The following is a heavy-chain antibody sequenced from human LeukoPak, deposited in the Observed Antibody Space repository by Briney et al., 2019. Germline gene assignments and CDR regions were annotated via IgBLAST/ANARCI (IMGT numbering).Heavy chain of an antibody. CDR2: ISSCGTTI. J-gene: IGHJ6*02. CDR3: ARDKAYYDILTGNYYFYGMDV. Sequence: GGSLRLSCAASGFTFSDYYMSWIPQAPGKGLEWVSYISSCGTTIYYADSVKGRFTISRDHAKNSLYLQMNSLRAEDTAVYYCARDKAYYDILTGNYYFYGMDVWGRGNTVTVS. D-gene: IGHD3-9*01. V-gene: IGHV3-11*01. CDR1: GFTFSDYY.